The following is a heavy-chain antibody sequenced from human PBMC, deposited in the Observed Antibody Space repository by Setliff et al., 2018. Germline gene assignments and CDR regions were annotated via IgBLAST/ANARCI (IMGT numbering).Heavy chain of an antibody. CDR1: GGSISSYY. Sequence: SETLSLTCTVSGGSISSYYWSWIRQPAGKGLEWIGHIYIGGSANNNPSLKSRVTVSIDTSKNQFSLKLNSVTAADMAVYYCAREQWLDPPGYYYMDVWAKGTTVTVSS. D-gene: IGHD6-19*01. CDR2: IYIGGSA. V-gene: IGHV4-4*07. CDR3: AREQWLDPPGYYYMDV. J-gene: IGHJ6*03.